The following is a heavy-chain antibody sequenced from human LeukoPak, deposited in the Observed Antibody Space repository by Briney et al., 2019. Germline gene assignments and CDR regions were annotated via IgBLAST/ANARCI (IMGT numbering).Heavy chain of an antibody. D-gene: IGHD4-23*01. CDR1: GYTLTELS. J-gene: IGHJ2*01. Sequence: ASVKVSCKVSGYTLTELSMHWVRQAPGKGLEWMGGFDLEDGETIYAQKFQGRVTMTEDTSTDTAYMELSSLRSEDTAVYYCATPQNGGNSEFDLWGRGTLVTVSS. CDR3: ATPQNGGNSEFDL. CDR2: FDLEDGET. V-gene: IGHV1-24*01.